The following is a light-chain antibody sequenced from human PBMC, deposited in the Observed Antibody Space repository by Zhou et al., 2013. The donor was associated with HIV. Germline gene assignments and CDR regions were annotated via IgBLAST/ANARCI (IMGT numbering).Light chain of an antibody. J-gene: IGKJ2*01. Sequence: DIQMTQSPSTLSASIGDRVTITCRASQAIGDYLNWYQQKPGAAPKLLVFGASNIHPGVPSRFSGSGSGTSFTLIINGLQRDDVATYFCQQTYSGPQYTFGPGTRVEMK. CDR2: GAS. CDR1: QAIGDY. V-gene: IGKV1-39*01. CDR3: QQTYSGPQYT.